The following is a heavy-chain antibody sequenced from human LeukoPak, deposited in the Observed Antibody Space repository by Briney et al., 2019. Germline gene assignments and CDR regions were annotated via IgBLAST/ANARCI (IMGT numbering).Heavy chain of an antibody. CDR1: GGSISSSNW. D-gene: IGHD3-9*01. CDR3: ARGYYDILTGYNDY. Sequence: SETLSLTCAVSGGSISSSNWWSWVRQPPGKGLEWIGEIYHSGSTNYNPSLKSRVTISVDTSKNQFSLKLSSVTAADTAVYYCARGYYDILTGYNDYWGQGTLVTVSS. CDR2: IYHSGST. V-gene: IGHV4-4*02. J-gene: IGHJ4*02.